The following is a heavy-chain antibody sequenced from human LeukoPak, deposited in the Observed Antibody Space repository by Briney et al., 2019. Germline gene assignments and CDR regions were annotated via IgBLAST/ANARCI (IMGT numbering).Heavy chain of an antibody. V-gene: IGHV4-39*01. CDR3: ARLFLYYYDSSGAVVYYFDY. D-gene: IGHD3-22*01. J-gene: IGHJ4*02. CDR1: GGSISSSSYY. CDR2: IYYSGST. Sequence: PSGTLSLTCTVSGGSISSSSYYWGWIRQPPGKGLEWIGSIYYSGSTYYNPSLKSRVTISVDTSKNQFSLKLSSVTAADTAVYYCARLFLYYYDSSGAVVYYFDYWGQGTLVTVSS.